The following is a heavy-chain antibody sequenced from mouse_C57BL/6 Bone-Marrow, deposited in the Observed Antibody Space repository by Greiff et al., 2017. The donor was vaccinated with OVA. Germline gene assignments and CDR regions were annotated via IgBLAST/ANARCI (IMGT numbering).Heavy chain of an antibody. CDR1: GFTFSDYY. J-gene: IGHJ3*01. D-gene: IGHD2-1*01. CDR3: ARDGGNYGSY. Sequence: EVKLVESEGGLVQPGSSMKLSCTASGFTFSDYYMAWVRQVPEKGLEWVANITYDGSSTYYLDSLKSRFIISRDNAKNILYLQMSSLKSEDTATYYCARDGGNYGSYWGQGTLVTVSA. V-gene: IGHV5-16*01. CDR2: ITYDGSST.